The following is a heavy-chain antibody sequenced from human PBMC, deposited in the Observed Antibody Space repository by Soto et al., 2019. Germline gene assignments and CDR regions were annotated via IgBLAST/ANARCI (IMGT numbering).Heavy chain of an antibody. CDR1: GYSFTSYW. CDR2: IYPGDSDT. V-gene: IGHV5-51*01. J-gene: IGHJ6*02. CDR3: ARHRIQLDYGMDV. Sequence: PGETLKISCKGSGYSFTSYWIGWVRQMPGKGLEWMGIIYPGDSDTRYSPSFQGQVTISADKSSSTAYLQWSSLKASDTAMYDCARHRIQLDYGMDVWGQGTTVTVAS. D-gene: IGHD5-18*01.